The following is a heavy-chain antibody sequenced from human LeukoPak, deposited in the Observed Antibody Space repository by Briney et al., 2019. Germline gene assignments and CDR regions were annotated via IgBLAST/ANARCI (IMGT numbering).Heavy chain of an antibody. CDR3: ARDLGNVAAGIGYYYDY. CDR1: GFTFRTYG. V-gene: IGHV3-33*01. D-gene: IGHD6-19*01. CDR2: IWYDGSKE. J-gene: IGHJ4*02. Sequence: GGSLRLSCATSGFTFRTYGLHWVRQAPGKGLDWVAVIWYDGSKEYYADSVKGRFTISRDNSKSTLYLQMNILRAEDTAVYYCARDLGNVAAGIGYYYDYWGQGTLVTCSS.